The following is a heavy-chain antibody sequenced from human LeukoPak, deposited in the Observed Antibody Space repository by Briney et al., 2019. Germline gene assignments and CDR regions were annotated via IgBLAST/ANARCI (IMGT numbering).Heavy chain of an antibody. Sequence: GSLRLSCAASGFTFSNYGMHWVRQAPGKGLEWVAVISYDGGEQRYGDSVKGRFTISRDNAKNSLYLQMNSLRAEDTAVYYCASSLLSMVRGVIIGYYGMDVWGQGTTVTVSS. CDR1: GFTFSNYG. J-gene: IGHJ6*02. CDR2: ISYDGGEQ. V-gene: IGHV3-30*03. CDR3: ASSLLSMVRGVIIGYYGMDV. D-gene: IGHD3-10*01.